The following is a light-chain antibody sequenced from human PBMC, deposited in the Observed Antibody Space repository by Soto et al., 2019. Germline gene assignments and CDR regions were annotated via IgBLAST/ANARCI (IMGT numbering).Light chain of an antibody. V-gene: IGKV1-5*01. CDR2: DAS. CDR1: QSISSW. J-gene: IGKJ1*01. CDR3: QKYNNYFWA. Sequence: DIQMTQSPSTLSASVGDRVTITCRASQSISSWLAWYQQKPGKAPKLLIYDASSLEGGVPLRFSRSGSGTEFTLTLRSLQPDDFATYYFQKYNNYFWAFGQGTKVEIK.